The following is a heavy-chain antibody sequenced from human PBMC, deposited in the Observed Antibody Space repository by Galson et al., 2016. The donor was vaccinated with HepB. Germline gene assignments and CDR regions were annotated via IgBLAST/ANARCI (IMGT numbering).Heavy chain of an antibody. Sequence: SVTVSCKASGYTFTNYNIHWVRLAPGQGLEWMGIINPSGGSPNYAQKFQGRVTLTSDTSTSTVYVQLGSLRSDDPAVYYCTRGDGFWAGWTYWGQGTLVTVSS. CDR2: INPSGGSP. V-gene: IGHV1-46*03. CDR1: GYTFTNYN. CDR3: TRGDGFWAGWTY. D-gene: IGHD3/OR15-3a*01. J-gene: IGHJ4*02.